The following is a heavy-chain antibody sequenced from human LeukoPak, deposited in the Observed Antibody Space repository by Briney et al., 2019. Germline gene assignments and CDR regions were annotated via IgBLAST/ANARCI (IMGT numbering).Heavy chain of an antibody. D-gene: IGHD6-6*01. CDR1: GDSLPSNIAG. Sequence: SQTLSLTCAISGDSLPSNIAGCNGIRQSPSRGLEWLGRTYYRSKWYNDYAVSVKSRITINPDTSKNQFSLQLNSVTPEDTAVYYCATGSSYWYFDLWGRGTLVTVSS. CDR2: TYYRSKWYN. CDR3: ATGSSYWYFDL. V-gene: IGHV6-1*01. J-gene: IGHJ2*01.